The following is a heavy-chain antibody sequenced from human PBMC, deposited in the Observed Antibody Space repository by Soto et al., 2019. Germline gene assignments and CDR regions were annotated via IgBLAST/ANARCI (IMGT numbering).Heavy chain of an antibody. CDR1: GFTFDDYA. V-gene: IGHV3-9*01. CDR3: AKVLLPGGTGTQYYFDY. CDR2: ISWDSGSI. J-gene: IGHJ4*02. D-gene: IGHD1-1*01. Sequence: PGGSLRLSCAASGFTFDDYAMHWVRQAPGKGLEWVSGISWDSGSIGYADSVKGRFTISRDNAKSSLYLQMNSLRAEDTDLYYCAKVLLPGGTGTQYYFDYWGQGTLVTVSS.